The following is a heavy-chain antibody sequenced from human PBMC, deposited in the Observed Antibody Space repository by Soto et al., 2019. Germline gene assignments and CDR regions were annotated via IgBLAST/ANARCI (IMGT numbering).Heavy chain of an antibody. CDR3: ARHGAFEDYYDSSGSFMDAFDI. CDR2: IYPGDSDT. J-gene: IGHJ3*02. CDR1: GYSFTSYW. V-gene: IGHV5-51*01. Sequence: PGESLKISCKGSGYSFTSYWIGWVRQMPGKGLEWLGIIYPGDSDTRYSPSFQGQVTISADKSISTAYLQWSSLKASDTAMYYCARHGAFEDYYDSSGSFMDAFDIWGQGTIVTVS. D-gene: IGHD3-22*01.